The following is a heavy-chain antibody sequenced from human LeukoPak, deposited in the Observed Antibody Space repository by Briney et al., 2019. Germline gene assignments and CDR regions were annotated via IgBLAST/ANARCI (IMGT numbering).Heavy chain of an antibody. D-gene: IGHD2-21*02. V-gene: IGHV3-74*01. J-gene: IGHJ4*02. CDR1: GFTFSSYW. CDR3: ARDGDGDYVDY. CDR2: INSDGSST. Sequence: PGGSLRLSCAASGFTFSSYWMHWVRQAPGKGLMLVSRINSDGSSTSYADSVKGRFTISRDNAKNTLYLQMNSLRAEDTAVYYCARDGDGDYVDYWGQGTQVTVSS.